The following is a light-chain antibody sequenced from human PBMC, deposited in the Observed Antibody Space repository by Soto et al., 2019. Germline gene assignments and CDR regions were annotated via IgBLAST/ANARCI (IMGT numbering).Light chain of an antibody. V-gene: IGKV1-39*01. CDR3: QQSYSTTWT. Sequence: IQMTRSPSCLTAAXGDXXTIXGRASQSISSYLNWYQQKPGKAPKLLIYAASSLQSGVPSRFSGSESETDFTLTISSLQPEDFANYSCQQSYSTTWTFGQGTKVDI. CDR1: QSISSY. CDR2: AAS. J-gene: IGKJ1*01.